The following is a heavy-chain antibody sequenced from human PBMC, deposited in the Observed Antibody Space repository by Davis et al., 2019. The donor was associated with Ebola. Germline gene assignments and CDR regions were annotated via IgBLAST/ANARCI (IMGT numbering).Heavy chain of an antibody. CDR2: INPNSGGT. J-gene: IGHJ6*02. Sequence: ASVKVSCKASGYTFTGYYIHWVRQAPGQGLEWMGRINPNSGGTNHAQKFQGRVTMTRDTSISTAYLELTRLGSDDTAVYYCARGGISMIVVPRDYYYGMDVWGQGTTVTVSS. V-gene: IGHV1-2*06. CDR1: GYTFTGYY. CDR3: ARGGISMIVVPRDYYYGMDV. D-gene: IGHD3-22*01.